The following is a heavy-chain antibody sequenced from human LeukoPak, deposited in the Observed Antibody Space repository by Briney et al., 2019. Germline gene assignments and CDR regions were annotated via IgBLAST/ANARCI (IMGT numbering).Heavy chain of an antibody. CDR3: ARAEQLVDY. CDR1: GGSFSGYY. D-gene: IGHD6-6*01. CDR2: INHSGST. J-gene: IGHJ4*02. Sequence: PSETLSLTCAVYGGSFSGYYWSWIRQPPGKGLEWIGEINHSGSTNYNPSLKSRVTISVDTSKNQFSLKLSSVTVADTAVYYCARAEQLVDYWGQGTLVTVSS. V-gene: IGHV4-34*01.